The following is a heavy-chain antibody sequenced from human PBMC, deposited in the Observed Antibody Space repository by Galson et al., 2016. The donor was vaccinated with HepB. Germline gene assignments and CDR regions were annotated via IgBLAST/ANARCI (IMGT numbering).Heavy chain of an antibody. CDR3: AGATYYYDSSGPKYRKRHFYYGLDV. CDR1: GGSFSGYY. D-gene: IGHD3-22*01. V-gene: IGHV4-34*01. Sequence: SETLSLTCAVYGGSFSGYYWSWIRQPPGRGLEWIGEINHSGSTNYNPSLMSRLTVSVDTSKNQFSLKLSSLTAADTGVYYCAGATYYYDSSGPKYRKRHFYYGLDVWGQGTTVTVSS. CDR2: INHSGST. J-gene: IGHJ6*02.